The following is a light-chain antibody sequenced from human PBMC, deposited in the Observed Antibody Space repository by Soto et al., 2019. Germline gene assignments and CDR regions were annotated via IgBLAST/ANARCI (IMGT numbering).Light chain of an antibody. CDR2: RNT. CDR1: NSNIGAGYD. J-gene: IGLJ1*01. V-gene: IGLV1-40*01. Sequence: QSVRTQPPSVSGAPGQRVTISCGGSNSNIGAGYDSHWYQRLPGSAPKLLIHRNTNRPSGVPDRFSGSKSGASASLAITGLLPEDEADYYCLSYDSSLRGYVFGTGTKVTVL. CDR3: LSYDSSLRGYV.